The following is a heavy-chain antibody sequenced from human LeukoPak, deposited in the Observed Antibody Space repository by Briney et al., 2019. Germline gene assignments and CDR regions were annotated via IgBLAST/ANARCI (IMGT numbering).Heavy chain of an antibody. CDR1: GFTFSSYV. V-gene: IGHV3-33*08. Sequence: GRSLRLSCAASGFTFSSYVMHWVRQAPGKGLEWVAVIWYDGSHKYFADSVKGRFTISRDNSKNTLYLQMSSLRAEDTGVYYCARELYTYYLDSWGQGTLVTVSS. J-gene: IGHJ4*02. CDR3: ARELYTYYLDS. CDR2: IWYDGSHK. D-gene: IGHD3-10*01.